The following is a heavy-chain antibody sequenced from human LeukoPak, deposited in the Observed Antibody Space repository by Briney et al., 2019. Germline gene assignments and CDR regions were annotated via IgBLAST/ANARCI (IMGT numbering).Heavy chain of an antibody. CDR2: ISSSGSTI. CDR1: GFTFSSYE. V-gene: IGHV3-48*03. J-gene: IGHJ4*02. CDR3: ARDSDGSSWYLGSPATGEFDY. Sequence: GGSLRLSCAASGFTFSSYEMNWVRQAPGKGLEWVSYISSSGSTIYYADSVKGRFTISRDNAKNSLYLQMNSLRAEDTAVYYCARDSDGSSWYLGSPATGEFDYWGQGTLVTVSS. D-gene: IGHD6-13*01.